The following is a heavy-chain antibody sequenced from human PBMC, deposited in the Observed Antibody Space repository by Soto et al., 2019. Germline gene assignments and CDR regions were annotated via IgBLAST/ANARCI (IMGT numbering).Heavy chain of an antibody. D-gene: IGHD3-16*01. CDR3: ARGGDGRNYYYYYMDV. CDR2: IYYSGST. CDR1: VGSISSSGHY. Sequence: PSETLSLTCTVSVGSISSSGHYWGWIRQPPGKGLEWIGCIYYSGSTNYNPSLKSGVTISVDTSKNQLSLKLSSVTAADTAVYYCARGGDGRNYYYYYMDVWGKGTTVTVSS. V-gene: IGHV4-61*08. J-gene: IGHJ6*03.